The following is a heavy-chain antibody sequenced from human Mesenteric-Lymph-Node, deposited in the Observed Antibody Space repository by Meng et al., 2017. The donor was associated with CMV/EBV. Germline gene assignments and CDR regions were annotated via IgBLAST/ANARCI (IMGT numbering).Heavy chain of an antibody. J-gene: IGHJ6*02. D-gene: IGHD2-2*01. CDR2: ISDGSSA. CDR1: GFTFSNYW. CDR3: ARDGGSRSYYGMDV. Sequence: GGSLRLSCAASGFTFSNYWMHWVRQAPGKGLVWVSRISDGSSATYADSVKGRFTISRDNTKNTLYVQMNSLRAEDTAVYYCARDGGSRSYYGMDVWGQGTTVTVSS. V-gene: IGHV3-74*01.